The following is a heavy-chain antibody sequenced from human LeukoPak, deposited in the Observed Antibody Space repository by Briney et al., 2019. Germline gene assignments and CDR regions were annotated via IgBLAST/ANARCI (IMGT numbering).Heavy chain of an antibody. Sequence: GGSLRLSCAASGFTFSSYSMNWVRQAPGKGLEWVSGISEGVGNTYYADSVKGRFTISRDHSKNTLYLQMNSLRAEDTALYYCAKREKGTTGRFFDYWGQGTLVTVSS. CDR3: AKREKGTTGRFFDY. CDR1: GFTFSSYS. CDR2: ISEGVGNT. V-gene: IGHV3-23*01. D-gene: IGHD4-17*01. J-gene: IGHJ4*02.